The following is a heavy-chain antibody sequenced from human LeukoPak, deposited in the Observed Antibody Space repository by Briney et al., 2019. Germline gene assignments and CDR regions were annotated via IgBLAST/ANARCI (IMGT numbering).Heavy chain of an antibody. J-gene: IGHJ4*02. CDR1: GFTFGGYG. Sequence: GGSLRLSCAGSGFTFGGYGMHWFRQTPGKGLEGEAVIAYDGSRAFYAASVKGRFTISRDNSKNTMSVQMDDLRAEDTAVYYCTRYNNDHFDYWGQGTLVTVSS. CDR3: TRYNNDHFDY. CDR2: IAYDGSRA. V-gene: IGHV3-33*01. D-gene: IGHD1-14*01.